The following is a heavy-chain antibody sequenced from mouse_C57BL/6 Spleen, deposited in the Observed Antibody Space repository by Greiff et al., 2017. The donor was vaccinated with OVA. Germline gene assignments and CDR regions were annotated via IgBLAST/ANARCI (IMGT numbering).Heavy chain of an antibody. J-gene: IGHJ4*01. CDR1: GYTFTSYW. V-gene: IGHV1-53*01. D-gene: IGHD2-2*01. CDR3: ARGGLRRYAMDY. Sequence: QVQLQQPGTELVKPGASVKLSCKASGYTFTSYWMHWVKQRPGQGLEWIGNINPSNGGTNYNEKFKSKATLTVDKSSSTAYMQLSSLTSEDSAVYYWARGGLRRYAMDYWGQGTSVTVSS. CDR2: INPSNGGT.